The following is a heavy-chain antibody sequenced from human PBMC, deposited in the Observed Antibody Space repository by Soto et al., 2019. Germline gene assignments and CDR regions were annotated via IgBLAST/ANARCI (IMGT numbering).Heavy chain of an antibody. Sequence: GGSLRLSCASSGFTISFYHMDVVLNASVNVFYWVSYININSGTIHYADSVKGRFTISRDNAKNSLYLQMDSLRAEDTAVYFCARDGNTGTTNYHYAMDVWGQGTTVTVSS. J-gene: IGHJ6*02. CDR3: ARDGNTGTTNYHYAMDV. V-gene: IGHV3-48*03. D-gene: IGHD4-17*01. CDR2: ININSGTI. CDR1: GFTISFYH.